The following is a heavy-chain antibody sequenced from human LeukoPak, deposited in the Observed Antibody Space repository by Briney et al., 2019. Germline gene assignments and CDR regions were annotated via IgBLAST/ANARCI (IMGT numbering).Heavy chain of an antibody. J-gene: IGHJ3*01. CDR2: INPNSGGT. V-gene: IGHV1-2*02. CDR3: AGGKGYTYGPTVF. CDR1: GYTFTGYY. Sequence: ASVKVSCKASGYTFTGYYMHWVRQAPGQGLEWMGWINPNSGGTNYAQKFQGRVTMTRGTSISTGYMELSRLTSDDTAVYYCAGGKGYTYGPTVFWGQGTMVTVSS. D-gene: IGHD5-18*01.